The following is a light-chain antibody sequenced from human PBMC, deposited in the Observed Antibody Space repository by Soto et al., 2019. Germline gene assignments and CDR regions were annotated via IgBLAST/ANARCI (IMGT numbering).Light chain of an antibody. V-gene: IGKV1-5*01. J-gene: IGKJ5*01. Sequence: DIQMTQSPSTLSSSVADRVTITCRASQSISRWLAWYKQKPGKAPKLLIYDDSSLESGVPSRFSGSGSGTEFTLTISSLLPDDFATYSCQQYNSYPITFGQGTRLETK. CDR3: QQYNSYPIT. CDR1: QSISRW. CDR2: DDS.